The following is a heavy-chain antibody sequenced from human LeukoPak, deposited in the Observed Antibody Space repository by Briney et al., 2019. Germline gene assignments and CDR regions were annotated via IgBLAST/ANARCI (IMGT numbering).Heavy chain of an antibody. CDR2: INPNRGGT. Sequence: ASVKVSCKASGYTFTGYYMHWVRHAPGQGLEWMGWINPNRGGTNYAQKFQGRVTMTRDTSISTAYMELSRLRSDDTAVYYCYTMKPGKGDYYYYMDVWGKGTTVTVSS. CDR1: GYTFTGYY. J-gene: IGHJ6*03. CDR3: YTMKPGKGDYYYYMDV. V-gene: IGHV1-2*02. D-gene: IGHD3-22*01.